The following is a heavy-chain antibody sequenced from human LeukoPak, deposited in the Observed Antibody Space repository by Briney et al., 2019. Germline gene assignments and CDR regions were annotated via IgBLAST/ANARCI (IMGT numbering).Heavy chain of an antibody. CDR2: IYYSGST. CDR3: ARGRRQLDY. V-gene: IGHV4-59*01. J-gene: IGHJ4*02. D-gene: IGHD1-1*01. CDR1: GGSISSYY. Sequence: SETLSLTCTVSGGSISSYYWSWIRQPPGKGLEWIGYIYYSGSTNYNPSLKSRVTISVDTSKNQFSLKLSSVTAADTAVYYCARGRRQLDYWGQGALVTVSS.